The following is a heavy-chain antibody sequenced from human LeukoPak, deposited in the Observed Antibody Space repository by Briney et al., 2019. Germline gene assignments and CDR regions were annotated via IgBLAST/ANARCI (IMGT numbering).Heavy chain of an antibody. CDR1: GFTFSSYA. CDR2: ISYDGSNK. Sequence: PGGSLRLSCAASGFTFSSYAMHWVRQAPGKGLEWVAVISYDGSNKYYADSVKGRFTISRDNSKNTLYLQMNSLRAEDTAVYYCARVLSGADYDFWSGYNFDYWGQGTLVTVSS. V-gene: IGHV3-30-3*01. J-gene: IGHJ4*02. CDR3: ARVLSGADYDFWSGYNFDY. D-gene: IGHD3-3*01.